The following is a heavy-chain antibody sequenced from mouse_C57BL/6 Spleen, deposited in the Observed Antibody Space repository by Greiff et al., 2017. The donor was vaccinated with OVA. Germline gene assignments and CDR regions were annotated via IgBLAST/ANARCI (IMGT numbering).Heavy chain of an antibody. J-gene: IGHJ2*01. CDR3: ARRHPGYFDY. D-gene: IGHD3-2*01. Sequence: QVQLQQSGPELVKPGASVKISCKASGYAFSSSWMNWVKQRPGKGLEWIGRIYPGDGDTNYNGKFKGKATLTADKSSSTAYMQLSSLTSEDSAVYFCARRHPGYFDYWGQGTTLTVSS. CDR1: GYAFSSSW. V-gene: IGHV1-82*01. CDR2: IYPGDGDT.